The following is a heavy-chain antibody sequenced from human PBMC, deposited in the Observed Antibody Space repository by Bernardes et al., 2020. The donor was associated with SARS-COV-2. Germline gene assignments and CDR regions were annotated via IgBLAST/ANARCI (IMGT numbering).Heavy chain of an antibody. D-gene: IGHD2-8*01. CDR1: GFTFSSYW. CDR3: MRDLGSDTVLMPAALPGDY. V-gene: IGHV3-7*01. J-gene: IGHJ4*02. Sequence: GGSLRLSCAASGFTFSSYWMTWVRQAPGKGLEWVANIKQDGSEKYYVDSVKGRFTISRDNAKNSLYLQMVSLRAEDTAVYYCMRDLGSDTVLMPAALPGDYWGQGTLVTVSS. CDR2: IKQDGSEK.